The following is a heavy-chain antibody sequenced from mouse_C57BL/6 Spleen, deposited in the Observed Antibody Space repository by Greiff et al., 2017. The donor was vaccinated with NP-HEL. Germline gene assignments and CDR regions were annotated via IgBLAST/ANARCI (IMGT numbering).Heavy chain of an antibody. D-gene: IGHD2-2*01. Sequence: EVQLVESGGGLVKPGGSLKLSCAASGFTFSSYAMSWVRQTPEKRLEWVATISDGGSYTYYPDNVKGRFTISRDNAKNNLYLQMSHLKSEDTAMYYCARGNGYYDDYWGQGTTRTVSS. CDR3: ARGNGYYDDY. CDR1: GFTFSSYA. J-gene: IGHJ2*01. V-gene: IGHV5-4*01. CDR2: ISDGGSYT.